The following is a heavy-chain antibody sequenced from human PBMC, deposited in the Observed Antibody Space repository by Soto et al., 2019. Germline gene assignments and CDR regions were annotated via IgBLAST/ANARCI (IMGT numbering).Heavy chain of an antibody. CDR1: GFSISNSA. V-gene: IGHV3-30*03. CDR3: ARDRGPNTLDY. CDR2: ISHDGRNK. D-gene: IGHD7-27*01. Sequence: GGSLRLSCTASGFSISNSAMHWVRQAPGKGLEWVAVISHDGRNKDYGDSVKGRFTISRDNAKNSLYLQLNSLRAEDSATYYCARDRGPNTLDYWGQGTLVTVSS. J-gene: IGHJ4*01.